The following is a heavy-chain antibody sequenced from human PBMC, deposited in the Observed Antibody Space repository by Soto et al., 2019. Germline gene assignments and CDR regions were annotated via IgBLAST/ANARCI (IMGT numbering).Heavy chain of an antibody. V-gene: IGHV4-61*03. D-gene: IGHD6-19*01. CDR1: GGSVSSGSYY. CDR3: ARTGYRSGWLDY. CDR2: IYYSGST. Sequence: PSETLSLTCTVSGGSVSSGSYYWSWIRQPPGKGLEWIGYIYYSGSTNYNPSLKSRVTISLDTSRNHFSLKLTSVTAADTAVYYCARTGYRSGWLDYWGQGTLVTVSS. J-gene: IGHJ4*02.